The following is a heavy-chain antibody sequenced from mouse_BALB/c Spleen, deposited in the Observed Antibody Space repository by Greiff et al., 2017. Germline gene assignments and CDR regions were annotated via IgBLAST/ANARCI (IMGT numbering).Heavy chain of an antibody. CDR1: GFTFSSYA. V-gene: IGHV5-6-5*01. D-gene: IGHD2-4*01. Sequence: EVQRVESGGGLVKPGGSLKLSCAASGFTFSSYAMSWVRQTPEKRLEWVASISSGGSTYYPDSVKGRFTISRDNARNILYLQMSSLRSEDTAMYYCARGGLRGFAYWGQGTLVTVSA. CDR2: ISSGGST. J-gene: IGHJ3*01. CDR3: ARGGLRGFAY.